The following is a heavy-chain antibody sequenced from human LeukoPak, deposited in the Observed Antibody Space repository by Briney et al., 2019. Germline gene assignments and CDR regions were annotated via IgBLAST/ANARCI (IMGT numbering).Heavy chain of an antibody. J-gene: IGHJ5*02. CDR3: ARQTPTIRALGS. CDR1: GYTFTGYY. V-gene: IGHV1-2*02. Sequence: ASVKVSCKASGYTFTGYYMHWVRQAPGQGLEWMGWVNPTSGGTNYAQKFQGRVTMTRDTSNSTAYTELTRLRSDDTAVFYCARQTPTIRALGSWGQGTLVTVSS. CDR2: VNPTSGGT. D-gene: IGHD4-23*01.